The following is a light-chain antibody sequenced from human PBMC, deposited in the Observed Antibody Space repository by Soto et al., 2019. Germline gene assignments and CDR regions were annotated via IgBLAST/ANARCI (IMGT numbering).Light chain of an antibody. J-gene: IGLJ1*01. CDR2: DNN. Sequence: QSVLTQPPSVSAAPGQKVTISCSGSSFNIGSNYVSWYQQVPGTAPKLLIYDNNKRPSGIPDRFSGSKSGTSATLAITGLQTADEADYYCGTWDNSLSGEKVFGTGTKVTVL. CDR3: GTWDNSLSGEKV. V-gene: IGLV1-51*01. CDR1: SFNIGSNY.